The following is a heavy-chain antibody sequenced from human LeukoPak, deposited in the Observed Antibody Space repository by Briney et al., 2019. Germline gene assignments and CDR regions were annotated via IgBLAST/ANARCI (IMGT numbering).Heavy chain of an antibody. CDR2: IYYSGST. J-gene: IGHJ6*02. CDR1: GGSISSSSYY. CDR3: ARDSEYSSSWSEYHHYGMDV. D-gene: IGHD6-13*01. V-gene: IGHV4-39*02. Sequence: SESLSLTWTVSGGSISSSSYYWGWIRQPPGKGLEWIGSIYYSGSTYYNPSLKSRVTISVDTSKNQFSLKLSSVTAADTAVYYCARDSEYSSSWSEYHHYGMDVWGQGTTVTVSS.